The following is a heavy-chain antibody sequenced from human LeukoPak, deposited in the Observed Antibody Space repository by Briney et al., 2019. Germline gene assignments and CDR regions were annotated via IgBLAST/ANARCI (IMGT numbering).Heavy chain of an antibody. CDR1: GYTFTSYG. CDR2: ISAYNGNT. Sequence: ASVKVSCKAPGYTFTSYGISWVRQAPGQGLEWMGWISAYNGNTNYAQKLQGRVTMTTDTSTSTAYMELRSLRSDDTAVYYCATSRGYSYGDYFDYWGQGTLVTVSS. CDR3: ATSRGYSYGDYFDY. D-gene: IGHD5-18*01. J-gene: IGHJ4*02. V-gene: IGHV1-18*04.